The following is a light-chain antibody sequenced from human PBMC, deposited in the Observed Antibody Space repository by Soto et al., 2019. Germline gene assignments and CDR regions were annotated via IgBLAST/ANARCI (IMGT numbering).Light chain of an antibody. J-gene: IGLJ2*01. CDR2: DNS. CDR3: HSYDVSLRSPA. CDR1: RSNIGAGYD. Sequence: QSVLTKPPSLSGAPGQRVTIACTGSRSNIGAGYDVHWYQHLPGTAPKVLIFDNSNRPSVVPDRFSGSKSGTSASLAITGLQADDEAVYYCHSYDVSLRSPAFGGGTRLTVL. V-gene: IGLV1-40*01.